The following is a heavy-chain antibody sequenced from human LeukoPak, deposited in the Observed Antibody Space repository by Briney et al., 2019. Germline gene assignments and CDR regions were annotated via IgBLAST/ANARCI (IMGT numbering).Heavy chain of an antibody. Sequence: GGSLRLSCAASGFTFSSYAMSWVRQAPGKGLEWISYISGSSGSTYYADSVKGRFTISRDNSKNSLYLQMNSLRAEDTAVYYCAKDTALYFGAGSYPLTLDYWGQGTLVTASS. D-gene: IGHD3-10*01. V-gene: IGHV3-23*01. CDR3: AKDTALYFGAGSYPLTLDY. CDR1: GFTFSSYA. CDR2: ISGSSGST. J-gene: IGHJ4*02.